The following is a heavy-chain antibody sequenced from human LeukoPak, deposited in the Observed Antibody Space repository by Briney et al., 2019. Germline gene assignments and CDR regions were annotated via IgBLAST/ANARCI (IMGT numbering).Heavy chain of an antibody. V-gene: IGHV3-20*04. CDR3: ARGGSRITGTTDAFDI. D-gene: IGHD1-7*01. CDR1: GFTFDDYG. J-gene: IGHJ3*02. CDR2: INWNGGST. Sequence: PGGSLRLSCAASGFTFDDYGMSWVRQAPGKGLEWVSGINWNGGSTGYADSVKGRFTISRDNAKNSLYLQMNSLRAEDTALYYCARGGSRITGTTDAFDIWGQGTMVTVSS.